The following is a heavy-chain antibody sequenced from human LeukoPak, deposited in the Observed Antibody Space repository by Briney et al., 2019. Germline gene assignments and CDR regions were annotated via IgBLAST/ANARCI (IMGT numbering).Heavy chain of an antibody. V-gene: IGHV3-21*01. J-gene: IGHJ4*02. D-gene: IGHD4-17*01. CDR2: ISVNSDHK. Sequence: GGSLRLSCAASGFTFSSYAMSWVRQAPGKGLEWVSSISVNSDHKPYADSVKGRFTLSRDNAKNSLYLQMNSLGVDDTAVYYCTRGSYGDYDYWGQGSLVAVSS. CDR3: TRGSYGDYDY. CDR1: GFTFSSYA.